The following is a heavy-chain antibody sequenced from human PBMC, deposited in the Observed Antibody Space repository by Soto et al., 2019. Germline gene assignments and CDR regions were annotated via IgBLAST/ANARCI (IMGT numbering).Heavy chain of an antibody. V-gene: IGHV3-23*01. CDR2: ISGSGGST. CDR3: AKDRNELEAASRRYYYVYGMDV. D-gene: IGHD6-25*01. J-gene: IGHJ6*02. Sequence: PGGSLRLSCAASGFTFSSYAMSWVRQAPGKGLEWVSAISGSGGSTYYADSVKGRFTISRDNSNNTLYLQMNSLRAEDTAVYYCAKDRNELEAASRRYYYVYGMDVWGQANTVTVAS. CDR1: GFTFSSYA.